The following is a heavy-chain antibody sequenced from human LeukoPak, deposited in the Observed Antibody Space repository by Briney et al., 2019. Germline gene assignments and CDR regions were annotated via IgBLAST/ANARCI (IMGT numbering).Heavy chain of an antibody. Sequence: ASVKVSCKASGYTFTSYGISWVRQAPGQGLEWMGWISAYNGNTNYAQKLQGRVTMTTDTSTSTAYMELRSLSADDTAVYYCARDGIGSDYVRYFDYWGQGTLVTVSS. D-gene: IGHD3-10*02. J-gene: IGHJ4*02. CDR2: ISAYNGNT. CDR1: GYTFTSYG. CDR3: ARDGIGSDYVRYFDY. V-gene: IGHV1-18*01.